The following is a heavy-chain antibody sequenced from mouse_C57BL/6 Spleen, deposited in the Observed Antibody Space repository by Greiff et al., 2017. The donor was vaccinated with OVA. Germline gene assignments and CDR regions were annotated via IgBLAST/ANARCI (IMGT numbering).Heavy chain of an antibody. J-gene: IGHJ3*01. CDR2: ILPGSGST. CDR3: AKGATAQATRWFAY. V-gene: IGHV1-9*01. CDR1: GYTFTGYW. D-gene: IGHD3-2*02. Sequence: VQLQQSGAELMKPGASVKLSCKATGYTFTGYWIEWVKQRPGHGLEWIGEILPGSGSTNYNEKFKGKATFTADTSSNTAYMQLSSLTPEDSAIYYCAKGATAQATRWFAYWGQGTLVTVSA.